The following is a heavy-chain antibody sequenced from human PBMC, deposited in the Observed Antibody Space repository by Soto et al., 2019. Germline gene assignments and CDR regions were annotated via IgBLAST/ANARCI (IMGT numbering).Heavy chain of an antibody. D-gene: IGHD3-10*01. CDR3: ARVRGYITMVRGPKGWFDP. CDR1: GGSISSGGYS. CDR2: IYHSGST. Sequence: SETLSLTCAVSGGSISSGGYSWSWIRQPPGKGLEWIGYIYHSGSTYYNPSLKSRVTISVDRSKNQFSLKLSSVTAADTAVYYCARVRGYITMVRGPKGWFDPWGQGTLVTVSS. J-gene: IGHJ5*02. V-gene: IGHV4-30-2*01.